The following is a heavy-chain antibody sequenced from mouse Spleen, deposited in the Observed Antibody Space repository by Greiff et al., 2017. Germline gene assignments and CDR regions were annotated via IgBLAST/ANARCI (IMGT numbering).Heavy chain of an antibody. CDR2: ISSGSSTI. D-gene: IGHD2-14*01. J-gene: IGHJ4*01. Sequence: EVKVVESGGGLVQPGGSRKLSCAASGFTFSSFGMHWVRQAPEKGLEWVAYISSGSSTIYYADTVKGRFTISRDNPKNTLFLQMTSLRSEDTAMYYCARGVRGYYYAMDYWGQGTSVTVSS. V-gene: IGHV5-17*02. CDR3: ARGVRGYYYAMDY. CDR1: GFTFSSFG.